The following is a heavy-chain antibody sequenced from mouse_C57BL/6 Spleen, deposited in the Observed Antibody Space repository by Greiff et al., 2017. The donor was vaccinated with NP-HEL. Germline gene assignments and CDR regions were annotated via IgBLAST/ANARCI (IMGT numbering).Heavy chain of an antibody. Sequence: VQLKESGGGLVKPGGSLKLSCAASGFTFSDYGMHWVRQAPEKGLEWVAYISSGSSTIYYADTVKGRFTISRDNAKNTLFLQMTSLRSEDTAMYYCARNDGYYWFAYWGQGTLVTVSA. CDR2: ISSGSSTI. CDR3: ARNDGYYWFAY. D-gene: IGHD2-3*01. CDR1: GFTFSDYG. V-gene: IGHV5-17*01. J-gene: IGHJ3*01.